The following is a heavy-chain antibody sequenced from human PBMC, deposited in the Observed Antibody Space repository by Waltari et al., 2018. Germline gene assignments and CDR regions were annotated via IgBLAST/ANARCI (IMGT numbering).Heavy chain of an antibody. J-gene: IGHJ4*02. V-gene: IGHV3-74*01. D-gene: IGHD3-16*01. Sequence: VQLDESGRGLVRRGGSVSLSCAASGCRISGTWLHCVRQVPGKGLVLDSCISGDGSTINYADPVKGRFTISRTTARNTLYLRMNSLRAEDTTVYYCARGAGLRGQGILVTVSS. CDR1: GCRISGTW. CDR2: ISGDGSTI. CDR3: ARGAGL.